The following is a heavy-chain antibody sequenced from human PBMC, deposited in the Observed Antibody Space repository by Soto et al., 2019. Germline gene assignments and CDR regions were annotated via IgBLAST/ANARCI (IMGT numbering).Heavy chain of an antibody. Sequence: SETLSLTCTVSGGSISSGDYYWSWIRQPPGKGLEWIGYIYYSGSTYYNPSLKSRVTISVDTSKNQFSLKLSSVTAADTAVYYCARVGPYDYVWGSYSNYGMDVWGQGTTVTVS. CDR1: GGSISSGDYY. CDR2: IYYSGST. CDR3: ARVGPYDYVWGSYSNYGMDV. J-gene: IGHJ6*02. V-gene: IGHV4-30-4*01. D-gene: IGHD3-16*01.